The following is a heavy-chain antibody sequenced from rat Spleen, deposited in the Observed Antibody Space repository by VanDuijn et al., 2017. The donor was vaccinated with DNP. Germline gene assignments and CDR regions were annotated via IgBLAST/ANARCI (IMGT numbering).Heavy chain of an antibody. Sequence: EVQLVESGGGLVQPGRSLTLSCAASGFTFSNYDMAWVRQAPTQGLEWVASITNSGGGTYFRDSVKGRFSISRDNAKGTLYLQMDSLRSEDTATYYCTSGLYWGQGVMVTVSS. CDR3: TSGLY. J-gene: IGHJ2*01. CDR2: ITNSGGGT. CDR1: GFTFSNYD. V-gene: IGHV5-27*01. D-gene: IGHD1-7*01.